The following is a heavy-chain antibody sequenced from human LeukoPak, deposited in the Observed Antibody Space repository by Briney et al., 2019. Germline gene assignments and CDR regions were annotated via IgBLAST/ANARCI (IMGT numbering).Heavy chain of an antibody. V-gene: IGHV3-74*01. CDR1: GFTFSSYW. CDR2: IASDGSST. D-gene: IGHD3-3*01. J-gene: IGHJ4*02. CDR3: ARAYYDFWSGYYGEPYYFDY. Sequence: GGSLRLSCAASGFTFSSYWMNWVRQAPGKGLVWVSRIASDGSSTTYADSVKGRFSISRDNAKNTLYLQMNSLRAEDTAVYYCARAYYDFWSGYYGEPYYFDYWGQGTLVTVSS.